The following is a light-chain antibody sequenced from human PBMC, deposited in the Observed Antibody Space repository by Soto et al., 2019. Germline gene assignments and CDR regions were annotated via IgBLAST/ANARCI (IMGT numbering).Light chain of an antibody. CDR1: QSISSW. V-gene: IGKV1-5*01. CDR3: QQHSHWHTWT. J-gene: IGKJ1*01. CDR2: DAS. Sequence: DIQMTQSPSTLSASVRDRVTITCRASQSISSWLAWYQQKPGKAPKLLMYDASSLESVVPSRFSGSGSATEFTLTISSLQPHDFAVYYCQQHSHWHTWTFGHGTKVDIK.